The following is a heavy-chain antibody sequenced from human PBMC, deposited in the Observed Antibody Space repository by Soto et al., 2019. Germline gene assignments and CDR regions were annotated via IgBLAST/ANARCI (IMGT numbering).Heavy chain of an antibody. Sequence: QVQLQESGPGLVKPSETLSLTCTVSGGSISSYYWSWIRQPPGKGLQWIGYIYYSGSTNYNPSLKSRVTIPVATSKNQFSLKLSAVTAADTAVYYCARRYGTSMDVWGQGTTVTVSS. J-gene: IGHJ6*02. V-gene: IGHV4-59*01. CDR2: IYYSGST. CDR3: ARRYGTSMDV. CDR1: GGSISSYY. D-gene: IGHD5-18*01.